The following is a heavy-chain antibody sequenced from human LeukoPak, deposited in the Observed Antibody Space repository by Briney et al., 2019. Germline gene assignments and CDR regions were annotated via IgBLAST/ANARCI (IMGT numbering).Heavy chain of an antibody. D-gene: IGHD1-14*01. CDR2: ISGSGAST. Sequence: GGSLRLSCAASGFTFSSYAISWVRQAPGRGLEWVSAISGSGASTYYADSVKGRFTISRDNSKNTLSLQMSSLRAEDTAVYYCAKTLARHGTFDYWGQGTLVTVSS. CDR1: GFTFSSYA. V-gene: IGHV3-23*01. CDR3: AKTLARHGTFDY. J-gene: IGHJ4*02.